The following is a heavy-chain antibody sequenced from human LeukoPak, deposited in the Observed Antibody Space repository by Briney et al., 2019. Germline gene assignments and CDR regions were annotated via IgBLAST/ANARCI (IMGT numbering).Heavy chain of an antibody. Sequence: GASVKVSCKVSGYTLTELSMHWVRQAPGKGLGWMGGFDPEDGETIYAQKFQGRVTMTEDTSTDTAYMELSSLRSEDTAVYYCATDGVVVPAARYYYYAMDVWGQGTTVTVSS. CDR1: GYTLTELS. J-gene: IGHJ6*02. CDR2: FDPEDGET. D-gene: IGHD2-2*01. CDR3: ATDGVVVPAARYYYYAMDV. V-gene: IGHV1-24*01.